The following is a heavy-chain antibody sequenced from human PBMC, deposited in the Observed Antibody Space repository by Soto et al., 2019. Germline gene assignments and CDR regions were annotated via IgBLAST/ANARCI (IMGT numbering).Heavy chain of an antibody. CDR1: GYTFTSYD. CDR3: ARSLSSWADV. Sequence: QVQLVQSGAEVKKPGASVKVSCKASGYTFTSYDVNWVRQATGQGLEWMGWMSPNRGNTHYAQKFQGRVTMIRNTSITTAYMYLSILTSEDTAVYYCARSLSSWADVWGQGTTVTVSS. J-gene: IGHJ6*02. D-gene: IGHD6-13*01. V-gene: IGHV1-8*01. CDR2: MSPNRGNT.